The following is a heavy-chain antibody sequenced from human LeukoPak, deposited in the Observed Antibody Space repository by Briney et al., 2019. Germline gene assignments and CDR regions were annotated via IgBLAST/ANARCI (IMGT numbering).Heavy chain of an antibody. CDR3: AREIVGATNVAY. Sequence: SETLSLTCTVSGYSISSGYYWGWIRQPPGKGLEWIGSIYHSGSTYYNPSLKSRVTISVDTSKNQFSLKLSSVTAADTAVYYCAREIVGATNVAYWGQGTLVTVSS. D-gene: IGHD1-26*01. CDR1: GYSISSGYY. V-gene: IGHV4-38-2*02. CDR2: IYHSGST. J-gene: IGHJ4*02.